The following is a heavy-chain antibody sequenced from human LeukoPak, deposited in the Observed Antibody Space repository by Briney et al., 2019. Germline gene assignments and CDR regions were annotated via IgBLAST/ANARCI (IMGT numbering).Heavy chain of an antibody. Sequence: GGSLRLSCTASKFTFSSYEMNWVRQAPGKGLEWVSYISSSSSTIYYADSVKGRFTISRDNAKNSLYLQMNSLRAEDTAVYYCAHSYTAMAYYFDYWGQGTLVTDSS. J-gene: IGHJ4*02. CDR3: AHSYTAMAYYFDY. D-gene: IGHD5-18*01. CDR2: ISSSSSTI. V-gene: IGHV3-48*03. CDR1: KFTFSSYE.